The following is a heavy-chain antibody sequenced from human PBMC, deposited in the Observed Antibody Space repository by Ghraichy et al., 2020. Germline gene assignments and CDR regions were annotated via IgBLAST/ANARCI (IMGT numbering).Heavy chain of an antibody. CDR3: ARVPPSVGAIDY. J-gene: IGHJ4*02. D-gene: IGHD1-26*01. CDR2: IYYSGST. Sequence: SETLSLTCTVSGGSISSGGYYWSWIRQHPGKGLEWIGYIYYSGSTYYNPSLKSRVTISVDTSKNQFSLKLSSVTAADTAVYYCARVPPSVGAIDYWGQGTLVTVSS. V-gene: IGHV4-31*02. CDR1: GGSISSGGYY.